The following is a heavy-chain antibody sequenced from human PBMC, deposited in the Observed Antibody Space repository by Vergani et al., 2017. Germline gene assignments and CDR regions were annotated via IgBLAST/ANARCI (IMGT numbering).Heavy chain of an antibody. CDR3: AKDFSGYDFWSGYNYYYYYMDV. D-gene: IGHD3-3*01. Sequence: VQLVESGGGVVQPGRSLRLSCAASGFTFSSYAMHWVRQAPGKGLEWVAVISYDGSNKYYADSVKGRFTISRDNSKNTLYLQMNSLRAEDTAVYYCAKDFSGYDFWSGYNYYYYYMDVWGKGTTVTVSS. V-gene: IGHV3-30*07. CDR1: GFTFSSYA. CDR2: ISYDGSNK. J-gene: IGHJ6*03.